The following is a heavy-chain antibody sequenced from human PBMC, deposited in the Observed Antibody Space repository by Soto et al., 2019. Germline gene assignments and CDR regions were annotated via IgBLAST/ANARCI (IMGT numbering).Heavy chain of an antibody. D-gene: IGHD3-10*01. J-gene: IGHJ4*01. CDR3: ARDAGNAMVRGYDK. V-gene: IGHV3-74*01. Sequence: LRLSCAASGFTFSNYWMHWVRQSPTKGLVWVSSIKFDGSRTFYADSVKGRFTISRDNDKNTVYLQMSSLSAEDTAVYYCARDAGNAMVRGYDKWGNGTWVPVSS. CDR1: GFTFSNYW. CDR2: IKFDGSRT.